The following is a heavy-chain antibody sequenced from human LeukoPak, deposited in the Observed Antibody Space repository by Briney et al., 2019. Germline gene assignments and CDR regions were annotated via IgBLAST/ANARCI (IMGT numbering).Heavy chain of an antibody. CDR2: IYYSGST. Sequence: SETLSLTCTVSGGSINSSSYYWGWIRQPPGKGREWIGSIYYSGSTYYSPSLKSRVTISVDTSKNQFSLKLSSVTAADTAVYYCARRGVVVPAAIPYYYYMDVWGKGTTVTVSS. CDR1: GGSINSSSYY. V-gene: IGHV4-39*01. D-gene: IGHD2-2*01. CDR3: ARRGVVVPAAIPYYYYMDV. J-gene: IGHJ6*03.